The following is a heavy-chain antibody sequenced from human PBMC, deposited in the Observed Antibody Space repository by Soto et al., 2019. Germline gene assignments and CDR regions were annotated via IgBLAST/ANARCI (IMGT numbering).Heavy chain of an antibody. Sequence: PGGSLRLSCAASGSTFSSYSMNWVRQAPGKGLEWVSYISSSSSTIYYADSVKGRFTISRDNAKNSLYLQMNSLRAEDTAVYYCAHYGSGSRPYYYYYMDVWGKGTTVTVSS. J-gene: IGHJ6*03. CDR1: GSTFSSYS. D-gene: IGHD3-10*01. V-gene: IGHV3-48*01. CDR2: ISSSSSTI. CDR3: AHYGSGSRPYYYYYMDV.